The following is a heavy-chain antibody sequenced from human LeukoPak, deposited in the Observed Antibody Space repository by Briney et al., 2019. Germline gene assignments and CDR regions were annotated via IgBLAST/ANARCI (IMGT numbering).Heavy chain of an antibody. V-gene: IGHV4-39*01. D-gene: IGHD6-19*01. Sequence: PSETLSLTCGVSGGSISGSSYYWGWIRQPPGKGLEWVGTIYYSGSTYYNPSLKSRVTISVDTSKNQFSLMLSSVTAADTAVYYCARQGWSSASGYYFDYWGQGTLVTVSS. CDR3: ARQGWSSASGYYFDY. J-gene: IGHJ4*02. CDR1: GGSISGSSYY. CDR2: IYYSGST.